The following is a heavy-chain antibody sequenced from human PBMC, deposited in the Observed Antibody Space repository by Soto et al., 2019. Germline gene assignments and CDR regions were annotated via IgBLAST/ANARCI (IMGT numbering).Heavy chain of an antibody. CDR2: SSGGIGST. D-gene: IGHD1-26*01. V-gene: IGHV3-23*01. CDR3: AKGAARSFDS. CDR1: GVSFGTYA. J-gene: IGHJ4*02. Sequence: EVQLLESGGGLVQPGGSLRLSCVASGVSFGTYAMTWVRQVPGKGLEWVSTSSGGIGSTFYADSVKGRFTISRDISKKMLFLHMNGLRGEDTGTYYCAKGAARSFDSWGRGTLVTVSS.